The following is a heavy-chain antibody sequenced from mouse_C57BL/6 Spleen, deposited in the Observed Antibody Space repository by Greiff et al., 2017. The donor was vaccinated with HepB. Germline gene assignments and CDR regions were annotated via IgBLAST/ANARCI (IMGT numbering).Heavy chain of an antibody. CDR1: GFTFSDYG. Sequence: EVNLVESGGGLVKPGGSLKLSCAASGFTFSDYGMHWVRQAPEKGLEWVAYISSGSSTIYYADTVKGRFTISRDNAKNTLFLQMTSLRSEDTAMYYCAREGNYDYYFDYWGQGTTLTVSS. J-gene: IGHJ2*01. V-gene: IGHV5-17*01. CDR3: AREGNYDYYFDY. CDR2: ISSGSSTI. D-gene: IGHD2-1*01.